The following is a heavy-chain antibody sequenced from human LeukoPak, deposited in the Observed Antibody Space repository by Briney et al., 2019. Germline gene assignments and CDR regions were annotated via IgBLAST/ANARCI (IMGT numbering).Heavy chain of an antibody. CDR3: AKGGWYMGFDY. V-gene: IGHV3-23*01. D-gene: IGHD6-19*01. CDR1: GFTFSNYA. J-gene: IGHJ4*02. Sequence: PGGSLRLSCEASGFTFSNYAMAWVRQAPGKGLECVSVINNSGDNTNYGNSVKGGVTVSTDNSKNTLYLQMNGLRAEDMAVYYCAKGGWYMGFDYWGQGALVTVSS. CDR2: INNSGDNT.